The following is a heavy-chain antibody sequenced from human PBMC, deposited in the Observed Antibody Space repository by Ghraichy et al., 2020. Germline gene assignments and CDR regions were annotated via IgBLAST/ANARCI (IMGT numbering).Heavy chain of an antibody. CDR1: GFTFSSYW. J-gene: IGHJ4*02. CDR2: INSDGSST. V-gene: IGHV3-74*01. Sequence: LSCAASGFTFSSYWMHWVRQAPGKGLVWVSRINSDGSSTSYADSVKGRFTISRDNAKNTLYLQMNSLRAEDTAVYYCAREPLDSSGYGAFDYWGQGTLVTVSS. D-gene: IGHD3-22*01. CDR3: AREPLDSSGYGAFDY.